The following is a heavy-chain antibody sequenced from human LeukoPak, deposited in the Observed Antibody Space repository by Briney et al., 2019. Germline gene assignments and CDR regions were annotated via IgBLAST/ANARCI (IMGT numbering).Heavy chain of an antibody. V-gene: IGHV3-23*01. J-gene: IGHJ5*02. D-gene: IGHD2-15*01. CDR1: GFTFSSHV. Sequence: PGGSLRLSCAASGFTFSSHVMSWVRQAPGKGLGLVSAISGSGGSTYYADSVRGRFTISRDNSKNTLYLQMNSLRAEDTAVYYCAKDGVVLAPSFDPWGKGTLVTVSS. CDR2: ISGSGGST. CDR3: AKDGVVLAPSFDP.